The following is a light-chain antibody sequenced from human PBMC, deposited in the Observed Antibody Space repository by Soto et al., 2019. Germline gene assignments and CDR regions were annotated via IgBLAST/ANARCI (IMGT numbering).Light chain of an antibody. CDR3: SSYADSNSYV. V-gene: IGLV2-8*01. Sequence: QSALTQPPSASGSPGQSVTISCTGTSSDVGGYNYVYWYQQHPGKAPKLMIYEVTKRPSGVPDRFSGSKSGNTASLTVSGLQADDEADYYCSSYADSNSYVFGTGTKVTVL. J-gene: IGLJ1*01. CDR1: SSDVGGYNY. CDR2: EVT.